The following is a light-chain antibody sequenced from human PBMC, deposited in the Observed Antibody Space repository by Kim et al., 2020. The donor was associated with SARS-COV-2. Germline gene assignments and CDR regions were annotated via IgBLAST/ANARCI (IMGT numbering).Light chain of an antibody. Sequence: VVPGERGARSCRARQSVGTDLAWYQLRPGQGPRLLIYGASTRATGVPGRFSGSGSGTEFTLTITSPQSEDFAVYYCQQYNRWPPYIFGQGTKLEI. CDR3: QQYNRWPPYI. J-gene: IGKJ2*01. CDR1: QSVGTD. V-gene: IGKV3-15*01. CDR2: GAS.